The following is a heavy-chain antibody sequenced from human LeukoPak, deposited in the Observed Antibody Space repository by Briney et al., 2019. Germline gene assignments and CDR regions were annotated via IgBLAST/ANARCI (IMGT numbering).Heavy chain of an antibody. CDR3: ARMGISAFDI. V-gene: IGHV3-53*01. Sequence: GGSLRLSCAASGFIVSINSMSWVRQAPGKGREWVSVIYFGGSTYYADSVQGRLTVSRDNSKNTLYLQMNSLRVTDTAMYYCARMGISAFDIRGQGTMVTVSS. CDR2: IYFGGST. J-gene: IGHJ3*02. D-gene: IGHD7-27*01. CDR1: GFIVSINS.